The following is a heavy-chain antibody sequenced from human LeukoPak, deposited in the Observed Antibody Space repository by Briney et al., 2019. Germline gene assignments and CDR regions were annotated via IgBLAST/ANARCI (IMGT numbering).Heavy chain of an antibody. V-gene: IGHV3-23*01. J-gene: IGHJ5*02. CDR3: ARGARAVADPLRAWFDP. CDR2: ISPSGDIL. CDR1: GFTFSSHG. D-gene: IGHD6-19*01. Sequence: QSGGSLRLSCAASGFTFSSHGIDWVRQAPGKGLEWVSGISPSGDILYYADSVKGRFTISRDNSKNTLYLQMNSLRAEDTAVYYCARGARAVADPLRAWFDPWGQGTLVTVSS.